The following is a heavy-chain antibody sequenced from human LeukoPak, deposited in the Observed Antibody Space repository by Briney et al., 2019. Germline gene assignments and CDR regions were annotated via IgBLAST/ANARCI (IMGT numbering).Heavy chain of an antibody. V-gene: IGHV3-21*01. CDR1: GFTFSSYS. CDR3: ARDGYDSSGYYPIGGFDY. D-gene: IGHD3-22*01. J-gene: IGHJ4*02. Sequence: VGSLRLSCAASGFTFSSYSMNWVRQAPGKGLEWVSSISSSSSYIYYADSVKGRFTISRDNAKNSLYLQMNSLRAEDTAVYYCARDGYDSSGYYPIGGFDYWGQGTLVTVSS. CDR2: ISSSSSYI.